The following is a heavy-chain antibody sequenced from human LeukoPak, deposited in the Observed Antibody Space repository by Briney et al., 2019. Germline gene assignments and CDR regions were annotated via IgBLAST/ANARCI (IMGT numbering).Heavy chain of an antibody. V-gene: IGHV4-30-4*08. J-gene: IGHJ4*02. CDR2: IYYSGST. CDR3: ARSYYDILTGYRNFDY. D-gene: IGHD3-9*01. CDR1: GGSISSGDYY. Sequence: PSETLSLTCTVSGGSISSGDYYWSWVRQPPGKGLEWIGYIYYSGSTYHNPSLKSRVTISVDTSKNQFSLKLSSVTAADTAVYYCARSYYDILTGYRNFDYWGQGTLVTVSS.